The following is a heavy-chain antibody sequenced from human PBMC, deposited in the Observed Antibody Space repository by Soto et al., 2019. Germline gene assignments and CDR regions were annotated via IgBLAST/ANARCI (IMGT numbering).Heavy chain of an antibody. J-gene: IGHJ6*02. Sequence: EASVKVSCKASGYTFTSYAMHWVRQAPGVRQAPGQRLEWMGWINAGNGNTKYSQKFQGRVTITRDTSASTAYMELSSLRSEDTAVYYCARDDYLYYYGMDVWGQGTTVTVSS. CDR2: INAGNGNT. V-gene: IGHV1-3*01. D-gene: IGHD4-17*01. CDR1: GYTFTSYA. CDR3: ARDDYLYYYGMDV.